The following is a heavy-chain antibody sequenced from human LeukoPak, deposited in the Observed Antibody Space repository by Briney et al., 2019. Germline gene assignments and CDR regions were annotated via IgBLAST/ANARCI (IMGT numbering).Heavy chain of an antibody. CDR1: GYTLTELS. J-gene: IGHJ4*02. Sequence: ASVTVSCKVSGYTLTELSMHWVRQAPGKGLEWLGGLDPEDGETIYAQKFQGRLTMTEDTSTDTAYMELSSLRSEDTAVYYCAAGGIYSLLDYWGQGTLVTVSS. V-gene: IGHV1-24*01. CDR2: LDPEDGET. D-gene: IGHD1-26*01. CDR3: AAGGIYSLLDY.